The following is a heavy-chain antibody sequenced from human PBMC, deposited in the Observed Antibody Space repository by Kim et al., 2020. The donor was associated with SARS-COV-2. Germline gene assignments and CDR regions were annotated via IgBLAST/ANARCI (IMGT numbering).Heavy chain of an antibody. CDR3: ARRGYYGSGDCFYY. CDR1: GYTFTSYG. CDR2: ISANTGNP. D-gene: IGHD3-10*01. J-gene: IGHJ4*02. Sequence: ASVKVSCKASGYTFTSYGISWVRQAPGQGLEWMGWISANTGNPNYEQKLQGRFTLTTDTSASTAYLQLRSLRAEDTAEYYCARRGYYGSGDCFYYCVLGT. V-gene: IGHV1-18*01.